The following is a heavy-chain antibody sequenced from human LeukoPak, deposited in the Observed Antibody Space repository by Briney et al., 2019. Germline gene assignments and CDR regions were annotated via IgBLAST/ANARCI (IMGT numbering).Heavy chain of an antibody. V-gene: IGHV3-48*04. CDR2: ITNSGSTR. CDR3: TRDWIW. D-gene: IGHD2-2*03. J-gene: IGHJ4*02. Sequence: GGSLRLSCAASGFTFSTYSMNWVRQAPGKGLEWISHITNSGSTRYYADSVKGRFTVSRDNDQHSLYLQMNSLRADDTAVYYCTRDWIWWGQGTLVTVSS. CDR1: GFTFSTYS.